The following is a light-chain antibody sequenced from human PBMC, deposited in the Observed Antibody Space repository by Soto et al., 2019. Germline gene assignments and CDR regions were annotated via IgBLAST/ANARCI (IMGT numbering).Light chain of an antibody. CDR1: SSNIGAGYD. J-gene: IGLJ1*01. Sequence: QSVLTQPPSVSGAPGQRVTISCTGSSSNIGAGYDVHWYQQLPGTAPKLLIYGNSNRPSRVPDRFSGSKSGTSASLAITGLQAEDEADYYCQSYDSSLSGYVFGTGTKLNVL. CDR3: QSYDSSLSGYV. CDR2: GNS. V-gene: IGLV1-40*01.